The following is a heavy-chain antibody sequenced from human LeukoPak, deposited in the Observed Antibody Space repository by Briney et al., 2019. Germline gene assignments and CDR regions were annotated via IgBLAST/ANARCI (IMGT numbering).Heavy chain of an antibody. CDR2: IWYDGSNK. D-gene: IGHD3-3*01. J-gene: IGHJ4*02. V-gene: IGHV3-33*06. CDR3: AKDSNDFWSGYYPAGYFDY. CDR1: GFTFSSYG. Sequence: PGGSLRLSCAASGFTFSSYGMHWVRQAPGKGLKWVAVIWYDGSNKYYADSVKGRFTISRDNSKNTLYLQMNSLRAEDTAVYYCAKDSNDFWSGYYPAGYFDYWGQGTLVTVSS.